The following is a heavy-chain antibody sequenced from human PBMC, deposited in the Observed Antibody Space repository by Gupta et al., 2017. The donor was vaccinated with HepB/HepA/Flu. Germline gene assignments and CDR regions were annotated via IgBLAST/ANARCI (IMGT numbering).Heavy chain of an antibody. J-gene: IGHJ4*01. CDR3: SRDRGSRARGVVPDFGY. D-gene: IGHD3-10*01. Sequence: VQLVQSGAAVEKHGAPAQVPCQDSGYHFTSSGIRWVRQAPGQGLGWMGWISAYNDKTNDAQQFQGIVTMTTDTSATTAYMELRSLRADDTAVYYGSRDRGSRARGVVPDFGYWGQGTLVTVSS. CDR2: ISAYNDKT. CDR1: GYHFTSSG. V-gene: IGHV1-18*01.